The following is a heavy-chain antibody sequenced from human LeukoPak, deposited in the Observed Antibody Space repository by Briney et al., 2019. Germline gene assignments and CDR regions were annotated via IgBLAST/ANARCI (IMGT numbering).Heavy chain of an antibody. Sequence: ASLKVSCKASGNTFTGAYIHWVRHAPRQGVECMGWINPNSGETKFAQKFQGRVTMTRDTSSSTAYMDLGGLTSDDTAVYYCARGLFNSGYDCWGQGSLVTVSS. CDR3: ARGLFNSGYDC. CDR2: INPNSGET. V-gene: IGHV1-2*02. CDR1: GNTFTGAY. J-gene: IGHJ4*02. D-gene: IGHD4-23*01.